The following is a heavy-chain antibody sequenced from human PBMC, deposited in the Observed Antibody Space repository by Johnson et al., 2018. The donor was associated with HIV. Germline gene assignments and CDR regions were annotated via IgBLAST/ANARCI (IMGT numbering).Heavy chain of an antibody. CDR2: ISSSGGTI. D-gene: IGHD6-6*01. J-gene: IGHJ3*02. Sequence: QVQLVESGGGVVQPGGSLRLSCAASRFTFSDYYMSWIRQTPGKGLEWVSYISSSGGTIYYADSVKGRFSISRDNAKNSLYLQMNSLRAEDTAVYYCTTAPQAARLFNDAFDIWGQGTMVTVSS. CDR3: TTAPQAARLFNDAFDI. V-gene: IGHV3-11*01. CDR1: RFTFSDYY.